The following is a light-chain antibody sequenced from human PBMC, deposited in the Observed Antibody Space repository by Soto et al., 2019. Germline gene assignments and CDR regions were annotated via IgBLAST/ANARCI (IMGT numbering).Light chain of an antibody. V-gene: IGKV3-20*01. CDR2: GAS. CDR1: QSVSSSY. Sequence: EIVLTQSPGTLSLSPGERATLSCRASQSVSSSYLAWYQQKPGQAPRLLIYGASSRATGIPDRFSGSGSGTDFTPTISRLEPEDFAVSYCQQYGSSLTWTFGQGTKVEIK. J-gene: IGKJ1*01. CDR3: QQYGSSLTWT.